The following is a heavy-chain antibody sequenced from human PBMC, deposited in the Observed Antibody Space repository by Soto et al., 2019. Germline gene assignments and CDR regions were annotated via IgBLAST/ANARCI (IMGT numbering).Heavy chain of an antibody. CDR3: AREGSYSAYNFAHGIQLWSFDF. CDR1: VGSINTFY. D-gene: IGHD5-12*01. J-gene: IGHJ4*02. Sequence: PSETLSLTWTFYVGSINTFYWSWVRQPAGKGLEWIGRIFARGSTSFTHSLERRVDMSVDMSKNHFSLNLSSVTAADMAVYYCAREGSYSAYNFAHGIQLWSFDFWGQGALVTVSS. CDR2: IFARGST. V-gene: IGHV4-4*07.